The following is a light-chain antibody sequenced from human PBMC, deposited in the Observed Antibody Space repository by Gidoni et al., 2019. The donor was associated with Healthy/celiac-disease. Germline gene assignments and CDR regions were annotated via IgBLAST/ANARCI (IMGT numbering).Light chain of an antibody. Sequence: DIQLTQSPSFLSASVGDRVTITCRASQGISSYLACYQQKPGKAPKLLIYAASTLQSGVPSRFSVSGSGTEFTLTISSLQPEDFATYYCQQLNSYPRTFGQGTKLEIK. CDR2: AAS. J-gene: IGKJ2*01. CDR3: QQLNSYPRT. CDR1: QGISSY. V-gene: IGKV1-9*01.